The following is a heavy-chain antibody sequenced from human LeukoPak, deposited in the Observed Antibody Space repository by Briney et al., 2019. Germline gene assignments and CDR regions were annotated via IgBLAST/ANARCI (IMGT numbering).Heavy chain of an antibody. CDR1: GFTFNTYA. D-gene: IGHD3-3*01. J-gene: IGHJ4*02. V-gene: IGHV3-30*02. Sequence: PGGSLRLSCAASGFTFNTYAMHWVRQAPGKGLEWVALIWYDGSNRDYADSVKGRFTVSRDNSKNTVYLQMNSLSPEDTAVYYCASFRGNYDFWSGYYNDYWGQGTLVTVSS. CDR3: ASFRGNYDFWSGYYNDY. CDR2: IWYDGSNR.